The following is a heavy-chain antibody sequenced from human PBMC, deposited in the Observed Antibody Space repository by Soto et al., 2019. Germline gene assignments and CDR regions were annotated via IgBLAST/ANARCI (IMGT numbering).Heavy chain of an antibody. CDR2: ISAYNGNT. V-gene: IGHV1-18*01. CDR3: ARDRYTGYSSGPHGI. J-gene: IGHJ3*02. Sequence: QVQLVQSGAEVKKPGASVKVSCKASGYTFTSYGISWVRQAPGQGLEWMGWISAYNGNTNYAQKLQGRVTMTTDTPTSTAYMQLRSLRSDDTAVYYCARDRYTGYSSGPHGIWGQGTMVTVSS. D-gene: IGHD6-19*01. CDR1: GYTFTSYG.